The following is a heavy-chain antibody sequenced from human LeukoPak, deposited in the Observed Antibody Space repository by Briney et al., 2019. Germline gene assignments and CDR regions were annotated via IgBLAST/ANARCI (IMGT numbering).Heavy chain of an antibody. CDR1: GVSISGYY. V-gene: IGHV4-4*09. Sequence: PSETLSLTCSVSGVSISGYYWSWLRQPPGQTLEWIGYIYSSGSTNYNPSLQSRVTMSVDTSMNQFSLRLSSVTVADTAVYYCARFTYTTRPSDVWGKGTTVTVSS. CDR2: IYSSGST. CDR3: ARFTYTTRPSDV. D-gene: IGHD3-16*01. J-gene: IGHJ6*04.